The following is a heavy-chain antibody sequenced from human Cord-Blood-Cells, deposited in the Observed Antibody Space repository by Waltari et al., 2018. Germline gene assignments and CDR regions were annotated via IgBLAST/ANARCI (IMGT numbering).Heavy chain of an antibody. J-gene: IGHJ5*02. CDR3: ASYGDYVQNWFDP. CDR1: GFTFTSSA. V-gene: IGHV1-58*01. CDR2: IVVCSGNT. D-gene: IGHD4-17*01. Sequence: QMQLVQSGPEVKKPGTSVKVSCKASGFTFTSSAVQWVRQARGQRLELVGLIVVCSGNTNYPQKFQERVTITRDMSTSTAYMELSSLRSEDTAVYYCASYGDYVQNWFDPWGQGTLVTVSS.